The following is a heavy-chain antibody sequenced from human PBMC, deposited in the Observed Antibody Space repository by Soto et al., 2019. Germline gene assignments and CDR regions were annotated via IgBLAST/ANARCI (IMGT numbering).Heavy chain of an antibody. CDR2: INHSGST. CDR1: GGSFSGYY. V-gene: IGHV4-34*01. D-gene: IGHD3-9*01. CDR3: ARARSVLRYFDWLLFDY. J-gene: IGHJ4*02. Sequence: SETLSLTCAVYGGSFSGYYWSWIRQPPGKGLEWIGEINHSGSTNYNPSLKSRVTISVDTSKNQFSLKLSSVTAADTAVYYCARARSVLRYFDWLLFDYWGQGTLVTVS.